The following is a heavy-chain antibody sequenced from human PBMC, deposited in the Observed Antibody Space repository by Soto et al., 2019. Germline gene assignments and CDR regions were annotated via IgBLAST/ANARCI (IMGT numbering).Heavy chain of an antibody. CDR3: ARCLYYYDSKAVYFDY. V-gene: IGHV4-4*02. CDR1: GGSITSANW. D-gene: IGHD3-22*01. Sequence: SETLSLTCAVSGGSITSANWWTWVRQPPGGGLEWIGEISHSGITNYKASLKSRVTMSVDTSKNQFSLKLSSVTATDTAVYYCARCLYYYDSKAVYFDYWGQGTLVTVSS. CDR2: ISHSGIT. J-gene: IGHJ4*02.